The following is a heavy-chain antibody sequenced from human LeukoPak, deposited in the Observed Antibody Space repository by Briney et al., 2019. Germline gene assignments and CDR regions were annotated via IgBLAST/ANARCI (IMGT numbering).Heavy chain of an antibody. CDR2: IRYDGSNE. CDR3: ARGPSSYHNT. V-gene: IGHV3-30*02. J-gene: IGHJ4*02. Sequence: PGGSLRLSCAASGFTFSSYGMHWVRQAPGKGLEWVAFIRYDGSNEYYADSVKGRFTISRDNSKNTLYLQMNSLRAEDTAVYYCARGPSSYHNTGGQGTLVAVSS. CDR1: GFTFSSYG. D-gene: IGHD5-12*01.